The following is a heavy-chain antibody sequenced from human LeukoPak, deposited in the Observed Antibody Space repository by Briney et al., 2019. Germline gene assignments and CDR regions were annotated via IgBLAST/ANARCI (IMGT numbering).Heavy chain of an antibody. CDR1: GFTFSSYW. CDR2: ISGSGGST. J-gene: IGHJ4*02. V-gene: IGHV3-23*01. Sequence: GGSLRLSCAASGFTFSSYWMSWVRQAPGKGLEWVSAISGSGGSTYYADSVKGRFTISRDNSKNTLYLQMNSLRAEDTAVYYCAKGDVPGYSSSWYADDYWGQGTLVTVSS. D-gene: IGHD6-13*01. CDR3: AKGDVPGYSSSWYADDY.